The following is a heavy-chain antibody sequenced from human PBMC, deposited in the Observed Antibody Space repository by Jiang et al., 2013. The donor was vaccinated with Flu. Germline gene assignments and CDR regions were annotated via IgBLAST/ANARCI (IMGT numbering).Heavy chain of an antibody. CDR3: ARGLSRWPNPVDWYFDL. D-gene: IGHD4-23*01. CDR2: IIPIFGTA. V-gene: IGHV1-69*01. J-gene: IGHJ2*01. CDR1: GGTFSSYA. Sequence: GAEVKKPGSSVKVSCKASGGTFSSYAISWVRQAPGQGLEWMGGIIPIFGTANYAQKFQGRVTITADESTSTAYMELSSLRSEDTAVYYCARGLSRWPNPVDWYFDLWGRGTLVTVSS.